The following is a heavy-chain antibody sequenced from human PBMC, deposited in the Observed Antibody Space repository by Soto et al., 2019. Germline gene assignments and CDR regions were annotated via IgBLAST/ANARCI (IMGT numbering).Heavy chain of an antibody. CDR2: IYHSGST. CDR1: GYSISSGYY. Sequence: SETLSLTCAVSGYSISSGYYWGWIRQPPGKGLEWIGSIYHSGSTYYNPSLKSRVTISVDTSKNQFSLKLSSVTAADTAVYYCARDPLNGGTDYWGQGTQVTVSS. J-gene: IGHJ4*02. D-gene: IGHD4-17*01. CDR3: ARDPLNGGTDY. V-gene: IGHV4-38-2*02.